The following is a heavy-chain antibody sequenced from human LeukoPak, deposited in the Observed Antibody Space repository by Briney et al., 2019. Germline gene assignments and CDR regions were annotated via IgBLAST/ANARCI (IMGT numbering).Heavy chain of an antibody. J-gene: IGHJ4*02. CDR1: GFTFSSYA. CDR2: ISYDGSNK. Sequence: PGRSLRLSCAASGFTFSSYAMHWVRQAPGRGLEWVAVISYDGSNKYYADSVKGRFTISRDNSKNTLYLQMNSLRAEDTAVYYCARDNAYFDYCGQGTLVTVSS. V-gene: IGHV3-30*07. CDR3: ARDNAYFDY.